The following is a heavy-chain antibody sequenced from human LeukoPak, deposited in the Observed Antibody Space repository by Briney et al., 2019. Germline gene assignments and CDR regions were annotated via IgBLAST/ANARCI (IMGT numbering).Heavy chain of an antibody. Sequence: SETLSLTCTVSRGSSSSANYYRTWIRQPPGKGLRWIGYISYSGSTNYNPSLKSRVTISLHTSKNQFSLRLSSLTAADTAVYYCARRHYYNGRAYYFLDYWGQGNLVTVSS. V-gene: IGHV4-61*01. J-gene: IGHJ4*02. CDR3: ARRHYYNGRAYYFLDY. CDR1: RGSSSSANYY. D-gene: IGHD3-22*01. CDR2: ISYSGST.